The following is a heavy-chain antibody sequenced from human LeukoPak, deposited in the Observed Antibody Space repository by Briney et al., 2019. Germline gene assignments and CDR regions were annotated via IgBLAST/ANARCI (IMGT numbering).Heavy chain of an antibody. CDR2: MSASGGGT. Sequence: GGSLRLSCAASGFTFSSYAMSWVRQAPGKGLEWVSAMSASGGGTYYADSVKGRFTISRDNSKNTLYLQMNSLRAEDTAVYYCAKDSSSGWYYFDYWGQGTLITVSS. V-gene: IGHV3-23*01. CDR3: AKDSSSGWYYFDY. D-gene: IGHD6-19*01. J-gene: IGHJ4*02. CDR1: GFTFSSYA.